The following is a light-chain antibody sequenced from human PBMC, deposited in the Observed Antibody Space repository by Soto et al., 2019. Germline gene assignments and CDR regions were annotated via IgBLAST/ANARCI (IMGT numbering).Light chain of an antibody. Sequence: QSVLTQTAPGSGFPGQSLTISCVGTTSNIGDYNYVSWYQQHPGKVPKVIIYDVSNRPSGVSYRFSATKSGNTASLTISGLQAEDEADYFCCSYTRSGTLIFGTGTKVTV. J-gene: IGLJ1*01. CDR1: TSNIGDYNY. CDR3: CSYTRSGTLI. V-gene: IGLV2-14*01. CDR2: DVS.